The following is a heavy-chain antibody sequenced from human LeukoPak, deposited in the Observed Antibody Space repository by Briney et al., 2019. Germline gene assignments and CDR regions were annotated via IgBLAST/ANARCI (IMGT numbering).Heavy chain of an antibody. D-gene: IGHD3-10*01. V-gene: IGHV3-9*01. CDR1: GFTFDDYA. CDR3: AKDTGSGGDDAFDI. CDR2: ISWNSGSI. Sequence: GGSLRLSCAASGFTFDDYAMHWVRQAPGKGLEWVSGISWNSGSIGYADSVKGRFTISRDNAKNSLYLQMNSLRAEDTALYYCAKDTGSGGDDAFDIWGQGTMVTVSS. J-gene: IGHJ3*02.